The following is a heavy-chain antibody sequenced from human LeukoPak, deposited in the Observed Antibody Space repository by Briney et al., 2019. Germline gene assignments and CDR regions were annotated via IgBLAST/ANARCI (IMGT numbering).Heavy chain of an antibody. CDR2: INGGGDAT. CDR3: ARCTASCYANAFDV. Sequence: PGGSLRLSCAASGFSFHNNAMSWVRQAPGKGLEWVSAINGGGDATEYAPSVKGRFTISRDNSKKPLYLQMNSLSPEDTAVYYCARCTASCYANAFDVWGQGTLLTVSS. V-gene: IGHV3-23*01. D-gene: IGHD2-2*01. J-gene: IGHJ3*01. CDR1: GFSFHNNA.